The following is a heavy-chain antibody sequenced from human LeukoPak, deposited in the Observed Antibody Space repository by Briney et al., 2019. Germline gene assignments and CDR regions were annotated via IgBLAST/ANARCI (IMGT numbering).Heavy chain of an antibody. CDR2: IKQDGSEK. J-gene: IGHJ4*02. CDR1: GFTFSSYW. CDR3: ARGVLSCCFNY. V-gene: IGHV3-7*02. D-gene: IGHD3-16*02. Sequence: QPGGSLRLSCAASGFTFSSYWMSWVRQAPGKGLEWVANIKQDGSEKYYVDSVKGRFTISRDNAKNSLYLQMSSLRAEDTAVYYCARGVLSCCFNYWGQGTLVTVSS.